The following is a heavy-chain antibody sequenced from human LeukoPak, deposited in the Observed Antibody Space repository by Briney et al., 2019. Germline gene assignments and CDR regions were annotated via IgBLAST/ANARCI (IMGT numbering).Heavy chain of an antibody. V-gene: IGHV1-2*02. CDR2: INPNSGDT. D-gene: IGHD3-22*01. Sequence: ASVKVSCKASGYTFTGYYIHWVRQAPGQGLEWMGWINPNSGDTNYAQRFQGGVTMTRDTSISTAYMELSRLRSEDTAVYYCAISYYYDSSGYYLLLSDYWGQGTLVTVSS. J-gene: IGHJ4*02. CDR1: GYTFTGYY. CDR3: AISYYYDSSGYYLLLSDY.